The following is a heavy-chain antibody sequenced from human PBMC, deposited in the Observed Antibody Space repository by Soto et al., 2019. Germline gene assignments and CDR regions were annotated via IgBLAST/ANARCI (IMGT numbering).Heavy chain of an antibody. D-gene: IGHD5-12*01. CDR1: GFTFSNAW. Sequence: GSLRLSCAASGFTFSNAWMNWVRQAPGKGLEWVGRIKSKTDGGTTDYAAPVKGRFTISRDDSKNTLYLQMNSLKTEDTALYYCTTDPVEMATWIDYSGQGTLVTVSS. CDR2: IKSKTDGGTT. J-gene: IGHJ4*02. CDR3: TTDPVEMATWIDY. V-gene: IGHV3-15*07.